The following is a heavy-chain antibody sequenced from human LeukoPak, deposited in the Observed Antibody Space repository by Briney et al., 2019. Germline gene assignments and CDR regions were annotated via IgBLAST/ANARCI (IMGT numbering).Heavy chain of an antibody. CDR2: IWYDGSNK. J-gene: IGHJ4*02. D-gene: IGHD3-16*01. V-gene: IGHV3-33*01. CDR1: GFTFSSYG. CDR3: ARWGPDKAPDY. Sequence: GGSLRLSCAASGFTFSSYGMHWVRQAPGKGLEWVAVIWYDGSNKYYADSVKGRFTISRDNSKNTLYLQMNSPRAEDTAVYYCARWGPDKAPDYWGQGTLVTVSS.